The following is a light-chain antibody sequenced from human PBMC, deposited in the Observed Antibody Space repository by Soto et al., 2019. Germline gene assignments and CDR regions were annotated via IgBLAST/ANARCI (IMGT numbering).Light chain of an antibody. CDR3: IQALQTSMYT. J-gene: IGKJ2*01. CDR1: QSLLHSNGYNY. V-gene: IGKV2-28*01. Sequence: DIVMTQSPLSLPVTPGEPASISCRSSQSLLHSNGYNYLDWYLQKPGQSPQLLIYLGSNRASGVPDRFSGSGSGTDFTLKISRVEAEDVGLYYCIQALQTSMYTFGQGTKVDIK. CDR2: LGS.